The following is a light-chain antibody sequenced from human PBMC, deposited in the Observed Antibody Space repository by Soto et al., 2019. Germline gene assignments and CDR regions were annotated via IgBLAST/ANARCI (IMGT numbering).Light chain of an antibody. CDR2: EVS. CDR1: SSDVGGYNY. J-gene: IGLJ1*01. V-gene: IGLV2-14*01. Sequence: QSALTQPASVSGSPGQSITISCTGTSSDVGGYNYVSWYQQHPGKAPKLMIHEVSNRPSGVSNRFSGSKSGNTASLTISGPQSDDEADYYCSSYTSSSIDDVFGTGTKLTVL. CDR3: SSYTSSSIDDV.